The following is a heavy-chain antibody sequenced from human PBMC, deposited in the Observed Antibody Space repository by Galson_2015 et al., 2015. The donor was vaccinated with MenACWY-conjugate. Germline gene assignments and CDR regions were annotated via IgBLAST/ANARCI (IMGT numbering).Heavy chain of an antibody. Sequence: CLRLSCETSGFIFSTYWMSWVRQAPGKGLEWVDNVKRDGSEKYYVDSEKGGFTISRDKDKNSLYLQMKSLRVEDTAVYYCARGHLQLEPWGQGTLVTVSS. V-gene: IGHV3-7*01. CDR1: GFIFSTYW. CDR2: VKRDGSEK. J-gene: IGHJ5*02. D-gene: IGHD2-2*01. CDR3: ARGHLQLEP.